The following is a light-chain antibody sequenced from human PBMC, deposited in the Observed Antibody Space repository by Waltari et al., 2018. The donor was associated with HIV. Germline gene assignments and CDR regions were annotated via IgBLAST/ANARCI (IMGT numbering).Light chain of an antibody. CDR2: EDN. CDR3: QSYDSSKRV. CDR1: SGSIASNY. V-gene: IGLV6-57*04. Sequence: NFMLTQPHSVSESPGKTVTISCTRSSGSIASNYVQWYQQRPGSAPTTVIYEDNQRPSGVPDRFSGSIDSSSNSASLTISGLKTEDETDYYCQSYDSSKRVFGGGTKLTVL. J-gene: IGLJ3*02.